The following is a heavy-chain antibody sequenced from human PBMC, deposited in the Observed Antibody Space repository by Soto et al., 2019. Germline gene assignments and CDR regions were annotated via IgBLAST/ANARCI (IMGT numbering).Heavy chain of an antibody. CDR3: GRDLIVVVPAAMGWFDP. V-gene: IGHV3-30-3*01. CDR2: ISYDGSNK. Sequence: QVQLVESGGGVVQPGRSLRLSCAASGFTFSSYAMHWVRQAPGKGLEWVAVISYDGSNKYYADSVKGRFTISRDNSKNTLYLQMNSLGAEDTAVYYCGRDLIVVVPAAMGWFDPWGQGTLVTVSS. D-gene: IGHD2-2*01. CDR1: GFTFSSYA. J-gene: IGHJ5*02.